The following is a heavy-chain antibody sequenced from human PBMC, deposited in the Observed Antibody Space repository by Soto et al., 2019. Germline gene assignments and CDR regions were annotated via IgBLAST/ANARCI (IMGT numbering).Heavy chain of an antibody. J-gene: IGHJ4*02. V-gene: IGHV4-59*01. Sequence: PSETLSLTCTVSGASIGSYDWSWIRQPPGKGLEWIGDIYYSGSTNYNPSLKSRLTISVDTSKYQSSLQLSSVPTADTAVYYCARLIESRAEYWAQATLVTVSS. CDR1: GASIGSYD. CDR3: ARLIESRAEY. D-gene: IGHD6-13*01. CDR2: IYYSGST.